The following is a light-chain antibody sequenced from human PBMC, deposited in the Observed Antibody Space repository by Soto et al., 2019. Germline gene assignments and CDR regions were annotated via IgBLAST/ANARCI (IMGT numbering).Light chain of an antibody. CDR2: GAS. Sequence: EIVLTQSPGTLSLSPGERATLSCRASQSVSSSYLAWYQQKPGQAPRLLIYGASSSATGISDRFSGSGAGTDFTLTISRLEPEDFAVYYCQQYGSSLFTFGPGTNVDIK. J-gene: IGKJ3*01. V-gene: IGKV3-20*01. CDR1: QSVSSSY. CDR3: QQYGSSLFT.